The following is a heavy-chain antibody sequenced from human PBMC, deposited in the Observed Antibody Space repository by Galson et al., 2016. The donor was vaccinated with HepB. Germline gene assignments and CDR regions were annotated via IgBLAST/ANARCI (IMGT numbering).Heavy chain of an antibody. D-gene: IGHD1-26*01. J-gene: IGHJ4*02. CDR1: GFTFDDYT. CDR2: ITWDGGST. CDR3: VKDSGSYEYYFDY. V-gene: IGHV3-43*01. Sequence: SLRLSCAASGFTFDDYTMHWVRQAPGKGLEWVALITWDGGSTYYADSVKGRFTITRDNSKNSLYLQMNSLRTEDTAFYYCVKDSGSYEYYFDYWGQGTLVTVSS.